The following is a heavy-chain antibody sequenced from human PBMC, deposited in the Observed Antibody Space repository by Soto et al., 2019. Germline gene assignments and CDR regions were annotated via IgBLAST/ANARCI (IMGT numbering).Heavy chain of an antibody. Sequence: SVKVSCKASGGTFSSYSISWVRQAPGQGREWMGGIIPIFGTANYAQRFQGRVTITADESTSTAYMELSSLRSEDTAVYYCARDLGGGYYDSSGYYHLGVYWGQGTLVTVSS. J-gene: IGHJ4*02. CDR2: IIPIFGTA. V-gene: IGHV1-69*13. D-gene: IGHD3-22*01. CDR1: GGTFSSYS. CDR3: ARDLGGGYYDSSGYYHLGVY.